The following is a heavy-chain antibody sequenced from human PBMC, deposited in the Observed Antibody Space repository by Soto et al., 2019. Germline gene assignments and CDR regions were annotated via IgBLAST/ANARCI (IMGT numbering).Heavy chain of an antibody. CDR3: AHRSGYGRAAYS. CDR1: GFSRSRSGVG. D-gene: IGHD2-15*01. V-gene: IGHV2-5*02. CDR2: IYWDDDK. J-gene: IGHJ3*02. Sequence: QITLKESGPTLVKPTQTLTLTCTISGFSRSRSGVGVGWIRQPPGKAPEWLALIYWDDDKRSSPALNRKLTIPKDSPEDQVGLTMTTVDPVYKATLYCAHRSGYGRAAYSWGQGTMFTAAS.